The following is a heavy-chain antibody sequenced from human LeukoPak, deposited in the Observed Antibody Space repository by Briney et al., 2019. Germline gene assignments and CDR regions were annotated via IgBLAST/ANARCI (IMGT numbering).Heavy chain of an antibody. CDR2: IYHNGNS. V-gene: IGHV4-59*01. J-gene: IGHJ4*02. CDR3: ARDGGLQSHFDY. Sequence: SETLSLTCSVFGDSFNEYYWNWVRQPPGKGLQWIGYIYHNGNSNYNPPLKGRLTISVDTAKNQFSLKLTSVTAADTAVYYCARDGGLQSHFDYWGQGALVTVSS. D-gene: IGHD5-24*01. CDR1: GDSFNEYY.